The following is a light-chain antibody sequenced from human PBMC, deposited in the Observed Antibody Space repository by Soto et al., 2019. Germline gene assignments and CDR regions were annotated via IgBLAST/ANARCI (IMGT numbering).Light chain of an antibody. CDR3: SSYTSSSTLYV. CDR1: SSDVGGYKY. CDR2: DVS. J-gene: IGLJ1*01. V-gene: IGLV2-14*01. Sequence: QSALTQPASVSGSPGQSITISCTGTSSDVGGYKYVSWYQQHPGKAPKLMIYDVSDRPSGVSIRFSGSKSGNTASLTISGLQAEDEADYYCSSYTSSSTLYVFGTETKLTVL.